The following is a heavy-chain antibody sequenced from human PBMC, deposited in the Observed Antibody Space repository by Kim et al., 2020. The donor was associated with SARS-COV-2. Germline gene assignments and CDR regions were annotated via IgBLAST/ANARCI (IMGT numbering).Heavy chain of an antibody. Sequence: NYNPSLKSRVTMSVDTSKNQFSLKRSSVTAADTAVYYCARVRQQLDYFDYWGQGTLVTVSS. V-gene: IGHV4-4*07. CDR3: ARVRQQLDYFDY. D-gene: IGHD6-13*01. J-gene: IGHJ4*02.